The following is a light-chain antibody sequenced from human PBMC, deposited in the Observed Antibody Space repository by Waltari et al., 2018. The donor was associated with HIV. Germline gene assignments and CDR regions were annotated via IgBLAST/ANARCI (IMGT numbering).Light chain of an antibody. CDR3: QQRSNWPLT. CDR2: YAS. J-gene: IGKJ5*01. V-gene: IGKV3-11*01. Sequence: EIVLTQSPATLSSSPGDRAPLTCRASQSVSSYLAWYQQKPGQAPRLLIYYASNRATGIPARFSGSGSGTDFTLTISSLEPEDFAVYYCQQRSNWPLTFGQGTRLEIK. CDR1: QSVSSY.